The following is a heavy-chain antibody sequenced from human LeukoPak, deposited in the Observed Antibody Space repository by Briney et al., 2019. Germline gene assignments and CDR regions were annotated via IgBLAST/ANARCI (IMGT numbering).Heavy chain of an antibody. CDR1: GYTFTTYP. J-gene: IGHJ4*02. D-gene: IGHD2-15*01. CDR3: ARALIAIPDY. V-gene: IGHV7-4-1*02. Sequence: ASVKVSCKASGYTFTTYPMNWVRQAPGQGLEWMGWINTKTGDPTYAQGFTGRFVFSLDTSVSTAYLQISSLRAEDTAVYYCARALIAIPDYWGQGTLVTVSS. CDR2: INTKTGDP.